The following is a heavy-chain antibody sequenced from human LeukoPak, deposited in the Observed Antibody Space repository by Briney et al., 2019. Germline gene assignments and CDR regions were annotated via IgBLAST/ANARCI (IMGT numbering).Heavy chain of an antibody. CDR3: ARVGAVALKDAFDI. D-gene: IGHD6-19*01. J-gene: IGHJ3*02. CDR2: ISYDGSNK. V-gene: IGHV3-30-3*01. Sequence: PGGSLRLSCAASGFTFSSYAMHWVRQAPGKGLEWVAVISYDGSNKYYADSVKGRFTISRDNSKNTLYLQMNSLRAEDTAVYYCARVGAVALKDAFDIWGQGTMVTVSS. CDR1: GFTFSSYA.